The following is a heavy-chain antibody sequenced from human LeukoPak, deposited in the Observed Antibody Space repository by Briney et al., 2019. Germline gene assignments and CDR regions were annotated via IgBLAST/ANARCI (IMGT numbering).Heavy chain of an antibody. D-gene: IGHD2-21*02. CDR3: ARVGGDSYSYYYYYGMDV. V-gene: IGHV1-18*01. CDR2: ISAYNGNT. CDR1: GYTFTTYG. J-gene: IGHJ6*02. Sequence: ASVKVSCKASGYTFTTYGISWVRQAPGQGLEWTGWISAYNGNTNYAQKLQGRVTMTTDTSASTAYMELSSLRSEDTAVYYCARVGGDSYSYYYYYGMDVWGQGTTVTVSS.